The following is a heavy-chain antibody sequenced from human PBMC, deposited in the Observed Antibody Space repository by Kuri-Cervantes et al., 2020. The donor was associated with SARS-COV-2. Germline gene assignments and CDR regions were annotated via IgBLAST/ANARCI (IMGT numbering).Heavy chain of an antibody. CDR3: ARGRHIVVVTAIRENYYFDY. CDR2: ISSSSSYI. V-gene: IGHV3-21*01. CDR1: GFTFSSYS. D-gene: IGHD2-21*02. J-gene: IGHJ4*02. Sequence: GGSLRLSCAASGFTFSSYSMNWVRQAPGKGLEWVSSISSSSSYIYYADSVKGRSTISRDNSKNTLYLQMNSLRAEDTAVYYCARGRHIVVVTAIRENYYFDYWGQGTLVTVSS.